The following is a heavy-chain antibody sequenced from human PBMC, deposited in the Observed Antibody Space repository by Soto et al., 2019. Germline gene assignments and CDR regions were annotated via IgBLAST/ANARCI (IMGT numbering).Heavy chain of an antibody. V-gene: IGHV3-23*01. Sequence: EVQLLESGGGLVQPGGSLRLSCAASGFTFGSYAMSWVRQAPGKGLEWVSGMTDGGGSTLYANSLQGRFTISRDNSKNTLYLQMSRLKAADTATYYCAKVGLCINGYMGVVRGDYWGQGTLVTVS. J-gene: IGHJ4*02. D-gene: IGHD6-13*01. CDR1: GFTFGSYA. CDR3: AKVGLCINGYMGVVRGDY. CDR2: MTDGGGST.